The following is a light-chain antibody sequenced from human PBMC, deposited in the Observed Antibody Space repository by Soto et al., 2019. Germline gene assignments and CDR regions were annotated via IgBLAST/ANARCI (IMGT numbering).Light chain of an antibody. Sequence: DIQMTQSPSSVSASVGDRVIITCRASQAFGNFLAWYQQKRGKAPKLLIYGISTLQGGVPSRFSGSESGADFTLTLSSLQSEDVATYYCQKHDFAPFTFGPGTKVDIK. V-gene: IGKV1-27*01. CDR1: QAFGNF. J-gene: IGKJ3*01. CDR3: QKHDFAPFT. CDR2: GIS.